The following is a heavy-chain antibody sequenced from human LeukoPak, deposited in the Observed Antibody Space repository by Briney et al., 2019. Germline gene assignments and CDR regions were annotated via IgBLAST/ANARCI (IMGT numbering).Heavy chain of an antibody. V-gene: IGHV3-30*02. D-gene: IGHD2-21*02. J-gene: IGHJ4*02. CDR2: IRYDGSNK. Sequence: GGSLRLSCAASGFTFSSYGMHWVRQAPGKGLEWVGFIRYDGSNKYYADSVKGRFTISRDNSKNTLYLQMNSLRAEDTAVYYCAKDLARGIVVVTAIGIDYWGQGTLVTVSS. CDR3: AKDLARGIVVVTAIGIDY. CDR1: GFTFSSYG.